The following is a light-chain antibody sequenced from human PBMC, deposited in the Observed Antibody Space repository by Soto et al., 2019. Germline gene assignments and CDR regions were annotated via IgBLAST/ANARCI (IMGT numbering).Light chain of an antibody. J-gene: IGKJ5*01. V-gene: IGKV1-33*01. CDR3: QQYENLPT. CDR1: QGINHY. CDR2: DAS. Sequence: DIQMTQSPSAMSASVGGRVTITGRASQGINHYLAWFQQKPGRAPKLLIYDASNLEAGVPSRFRGSGSGTDFTFTISRLPPEDIATYYCQQYENLPTFGQGTRLEIK.